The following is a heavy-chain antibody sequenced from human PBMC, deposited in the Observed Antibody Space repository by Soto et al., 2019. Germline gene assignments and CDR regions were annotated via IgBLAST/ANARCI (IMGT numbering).Heavy chain of an antibody. J-gene: IGHJ5*02. V-gene: IGHV4-31*03. Sequence: QVQLQESGPGLVKPSQTLSLTCTVSGGSISSGGYYWSWIRQHPGKGLEWIGYIYYRGSTYYNPSLKGRVTRSVDTSKSQFSLKLSSVTAADTAVYYCARGAHYSSPFRWFDPWGQGTLVTVSS. CDR1: GGSISSGGYY. D-gene: IGHD6-13*01. CDR3: ARGAHYSSPFRWFDP. CDR2: IYYRGST.